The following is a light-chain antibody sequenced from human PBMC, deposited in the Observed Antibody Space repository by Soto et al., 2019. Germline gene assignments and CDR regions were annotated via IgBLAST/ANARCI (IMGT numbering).Light chain of an antibody. CDR1: QSVSDN. CDR2: GAS. Sequence: ERVITHSPATLSVSPGERATLSCRASQSVSDNLAWYQQKPGQAPRLLIYGASTRATGIPAKFSGSRSGTEFTLTISSLQSEDFAVYYCQQYDNWPPGTFGQGTKV. V-gene: IGKV3-15*01. CDR3: QQYDNWPPGT. J-gene: IGKJ1*01.